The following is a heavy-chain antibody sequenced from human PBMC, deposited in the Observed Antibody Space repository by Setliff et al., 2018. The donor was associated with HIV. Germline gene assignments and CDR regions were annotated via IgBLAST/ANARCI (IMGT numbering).Heavy chain of an antibody. CDR2: IKQDGSEK. CDR3: AKAVRLELTLSSFDF. J-gene: IGHJ4*02. CDR1: GFTFSSYW. V-gene: IGHV3-7*03. D-gene: IGHD1-7*01. Sequence: GGSLRLSCAASGFTFSSYWMSWVRQAPGKGLEWVANIKQDGSEKYYVDSVKGRFTISRDNSKNTLYLQMTSLRADDTAVYYCAKAVRLELTLSSFDFWGQGTLVTVSS.